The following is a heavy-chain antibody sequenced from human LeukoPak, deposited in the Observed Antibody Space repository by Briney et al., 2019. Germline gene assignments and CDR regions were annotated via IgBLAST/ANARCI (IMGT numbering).Heavy chain of an antibody. D-gene: IGHD4-17*01. V-gene: IGHV3-23*01. CDR1: GFTFTNYP. CDR2: VSGSGGTT. Sequence: GGSLRLSCAAPGFTFTNYPMTWVRQAPGKGLEWVSTVSGSGGTTNYADSVKGRFTISRDNSKNTLYLQMNSLRAEDTAVYYCAKGGRDYGDYSIDCWGQGTLVTVSS. CDR3: AKGGRDYGDYSIDC. J-gene: IGHJ4*02.